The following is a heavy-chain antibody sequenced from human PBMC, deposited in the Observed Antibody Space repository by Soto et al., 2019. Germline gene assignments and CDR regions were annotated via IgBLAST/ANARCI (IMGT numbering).Heavy chain of an antibody. CDR3: ARVRGNCSGTSCYVY. CDR2: IIPILGIA. V-gene: IGHV1-69*02. D-gene: IGHD2-2*01. J-gene: IGHJ4*02. CDR1: GGTFSSYT. Sequence: QVQLVQSGAEVKKPGSSVKVSCKASGGTFSSYTISWVRQAPGQGLEWMGRIIPILGIANYAQKFQGRVTITADKSTSTAYMELSSLRSEDTAVYYCARVRGNCSGTSCYVYWGQGTLVTVSS.